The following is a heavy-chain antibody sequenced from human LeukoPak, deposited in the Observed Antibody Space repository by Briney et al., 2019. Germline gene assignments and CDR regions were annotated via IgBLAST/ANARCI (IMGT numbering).Heavy chain of an antibody. CDR3: ARDEGSQGIPTSIYDY. V-gene: IGHV1-46*01. CDR1: GFSFSSHY. Sequence: GASVNVSCKASGFSFSSHYAHWVRQAPGQGLEWMGRIDPTGDRTVYAQKFQGRITMTRDMSTNTVYMELSSLRYADTAFYFCARDEGSQGIPTSIYDYWGQGSLVTVSS. CDR2: IDPTGDRT. J-gene: IGHJ4*02. D-gene: IGHD2-2*01.